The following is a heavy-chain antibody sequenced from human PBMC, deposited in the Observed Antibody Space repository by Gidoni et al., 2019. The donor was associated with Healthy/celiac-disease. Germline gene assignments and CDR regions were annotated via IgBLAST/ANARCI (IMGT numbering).Heavy chain of an antibody. J-gene: IGHJ6*02. Sequence: QVQLVESGGGVVQPGRSLRLSCAASGFTFSSYGMHWVRQAPGKELEWAAVIWYDGSNKYYADSVKGRFTISRDNSKNTLYLQMNSLRAEDTAVYYCARDLVSRITMIVGPRSYGMDVWGQGTTVTVSS. CDR2: IWYDGSNK. CDR1: GFTFSSYG. V-gene: IGHV3-33*08. D-gene: IGHD3-22*01. CDR3: ARDLVSRITMIVGPRSYGMDV.